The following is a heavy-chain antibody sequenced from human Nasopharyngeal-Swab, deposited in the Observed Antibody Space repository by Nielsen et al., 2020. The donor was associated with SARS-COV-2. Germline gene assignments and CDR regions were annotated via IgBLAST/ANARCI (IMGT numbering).Heavy chain of an antibody. D-gene: IGHD3-9*01. J-gene: IGHJ4*02. V-gene: IGHV7-4-1*02. Sequence: WVRQAPGQGLEWMGWISTNTGNPTYAQGFTGRFVFSLDTSVSTAYLQISGLKAEDTAVYYCARGHDTSDYWGQGTLVTVSS. CDR2: ISTNTGNP. CDR3: ARGHDTSDY.